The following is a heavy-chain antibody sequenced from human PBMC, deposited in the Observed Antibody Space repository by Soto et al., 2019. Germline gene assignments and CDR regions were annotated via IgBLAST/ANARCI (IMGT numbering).Heavy chain of an antibody. Sequence: PGGSLRLSCAASGFTFSSYAMSWVRQAPGKGLEWVSAISGSGGSTYYADSVKGRFTISRDNSKNTLYLQMNSLRAEDTAVYYCAKDPFLITMIVDWRGDIDYWGQGTLVTVSS. CDR1: GFTFSSYA. CDR3: AKDPFLITMIVDWRGDIDY. J-gene: IGHJ4*02. CDR2: ISGSGGST. V-gene: IGHV3-23*01. D-gene: IGHD3-22*01.